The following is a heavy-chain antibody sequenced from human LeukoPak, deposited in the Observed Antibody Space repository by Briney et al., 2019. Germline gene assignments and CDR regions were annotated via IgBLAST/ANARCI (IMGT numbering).Heavy chain of an antibody. CDR2: ISSSSTI. D-gene: IGHD5-18*01. Sequence: GGSLRLSCAASGFTFSSYSMNWVRQAPGKGLEWVSYISSSSTIYYADSVKGRFTISRDNAKNSLYLQMNSLRAEDTAVYYCATGYSYGPDAFDIWGQGTMVTVSS. J-gene: IGHJ3*02. CDR1: GFTFSSYS. V-gene: IGHV3-48*01. CDR3: ATGYSYGPDAFDI.